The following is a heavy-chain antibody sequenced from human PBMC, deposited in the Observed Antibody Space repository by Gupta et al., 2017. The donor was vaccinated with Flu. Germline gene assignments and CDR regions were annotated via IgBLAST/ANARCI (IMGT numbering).Heavy chain of an antibody. CDR2: VSFDGRES. Sequence: QSQGKGLEWLAFVSFDGRESNYADSGKGRFSISRDNSGSKLFLRLSSLRSDDTGVYFGAKDLSYSTTGMWFDPRGEGTLVTVSS. CDR3: AKDLSYSTTGMWFDP. J-gene: IGHJ5*02. V-gene: IGHV3-30*02. D-gene: IGHD1-1*01.